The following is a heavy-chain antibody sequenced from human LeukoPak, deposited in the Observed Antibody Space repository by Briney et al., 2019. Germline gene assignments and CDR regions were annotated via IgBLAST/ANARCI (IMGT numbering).Heavy chain of an antibody. CDR1: GFTFSSYA. CDR3: ARSGAKEQLGSDYYYYGMDV. D-gene: IGHD6-13*01. Sequence: PGRSLRLSCAASGFTFSSYAMHWVRQAPGKGLEWVAVISYDGSNKYYADSVKGRFTISRDNSKNTLYLQMNSLRAEDTAVYYCARSGAKEQLGSDYYYYGMDVWGQGTTVTVSS. CDR2: ISYDGSNK. J-gene: IGHJ6*02. V-gene: IGHV3-30-3*01.